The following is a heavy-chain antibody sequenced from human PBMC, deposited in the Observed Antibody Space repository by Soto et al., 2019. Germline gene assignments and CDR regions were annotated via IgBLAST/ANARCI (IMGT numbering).Heavy chain of an antibody. J-gene: IGHJ5*02. CDR3: ARDEAYKWNDGGWFDP. V-gene: IGHV1-18*01. Sequence: QVQLVQSGAEVKKPGASVMVSCKASGYTFTSYGISWVRQASGQGLEWMGWISAYNGNTKYAQKLQGRVTMTTDTSTSTAYMELRSLRSDDTAVYYCARDEAYKWNDGGWFDPWGQGTLVTVSS. CDR1: GYTFTSYG. CDR2: ISAYNGNT. D-gene: IGHD1-1*01.